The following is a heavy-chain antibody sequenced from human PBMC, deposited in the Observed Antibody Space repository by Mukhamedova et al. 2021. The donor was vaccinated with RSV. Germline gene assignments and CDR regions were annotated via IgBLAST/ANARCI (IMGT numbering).Heavy chain of an antibody. J-gene: IGHJ4*02. V-gene: IGHV1-46*01. CDR2: DTT. Sequence: DTTNYAQKFQGRVTVTGDTSTSTVYMDLSSLRSEDTAVYYCARENGGFPLGDFWTGYYDYWGQGTLVTVAS. D-gene: IGHD3/OR15-3a*01. CDR3: ARENGGFPLGDFWTGYYDY.